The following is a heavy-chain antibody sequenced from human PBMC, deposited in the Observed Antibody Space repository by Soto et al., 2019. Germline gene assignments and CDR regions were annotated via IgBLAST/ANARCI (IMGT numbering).Heavy chain of an antibody. V-gene: IGHV4-4*07. J-gene: IGHJ4*02. CDR3: AREVYTSGWNYDY. CDR2: VHTSGSS. Sequence: QVQLRESGPGLVKPSETLSLTCNVSGGSISPHYVNWIRQPAGQGLEWIGRVHTSGSSDYSPSLQSRVSMSVDTSKKQFSLKLNPVTAADTAVYYCAREVYTSGWNYDYWGQGILATVSS. CDR1: GGSISPHY. D-gene: IGHD6-19*01.